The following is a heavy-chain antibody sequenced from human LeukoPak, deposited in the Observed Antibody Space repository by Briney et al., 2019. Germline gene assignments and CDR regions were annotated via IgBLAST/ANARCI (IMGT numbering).Heavy chain of an antibody. CDR2: INPSDGST. CDR1: GYTFTSYY. CDR3: ARDFRVVYGSLTFDF. D-gene: IGHD2-2*01. Sequence: ASVTVSCTASGYTFTSYYMHWVRQAPGQGREWEGIINPSDGSTTYAQTFQGRVTITRDKSTSTLYMEVSSLRSEDTAGYYFARDFRVVYGSLTFDFWGQGTLVTVSS. J-gene: IGHJ4*02. V-gene: IGHV1-46*01.